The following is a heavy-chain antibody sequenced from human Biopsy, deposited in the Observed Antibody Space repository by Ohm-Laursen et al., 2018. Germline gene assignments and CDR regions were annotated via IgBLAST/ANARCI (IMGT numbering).Heavy chain of an antibody. CDR1: GFTFDDYA. Sequence: LRLSCAASGFTFDDYAMHWVRQAPGRGLEWVSGITWNSGSIGYADSVKGRFSIFRDNAKHSLYLQMNSLRAEDTALYYCAKDLGQVTAAIGYWGQGTLVTVSS. D-gene: IGHD2-21*02. V-gene: IGHV3-9*01. CDR2: ITWNSGSI. J-gene: IGHJ4*02. CDR3: AKDLGQVTAAIGY.